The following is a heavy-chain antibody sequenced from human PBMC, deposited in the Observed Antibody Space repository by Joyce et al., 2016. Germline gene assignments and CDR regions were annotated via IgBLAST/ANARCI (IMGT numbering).Heavy chain of an antibody. V-gene: IGHV3-7*03. D-gene: IGHD5-24*01. Sequence: EEQLVESGGGLVQPGGSLRLSCVASGFNLSPYWMTWVRRAPGKGLDGVANIKQDGSEKYYVDSVKGRFTISRDNTKNSLSLQLNSLRAEDTAVYYCARGGGDGYSFDSWGLGTLVIVSS. CDR2: IKQDGSEK. J-gene: IGHJ5*01. CDR3: ARGGGDGYSFDS. CDR1: GFNLSPYW.